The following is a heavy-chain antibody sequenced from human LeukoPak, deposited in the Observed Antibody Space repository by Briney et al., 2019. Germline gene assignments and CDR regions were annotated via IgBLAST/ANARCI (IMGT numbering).Heavy chain of an antibody. CDR1: GYTFTGYY. CDR3: ARGFSSSWYVYYYYGMDV. J-gene: IGHJ6*02. CDR2: INPNSGGT. D-gene: IGHD6-13*01. V-gene: IGHV1-2*02. Sequence: ASVKVSCKASGYTFTGYYMHWVRQAPGQGLEWMGWINPNSGGTNYAQKFQGRVTMTRNTSISTAYMELSSLRSEDTAVYYCARGFSSSWYVYYYYGMDVWGQGTTVTVSS.